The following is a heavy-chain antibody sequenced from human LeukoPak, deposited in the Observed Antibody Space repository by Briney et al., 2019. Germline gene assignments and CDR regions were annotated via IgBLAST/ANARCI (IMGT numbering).Heavy chain of an antibody. Sequence: SGTLSLTCTVSGGSISSYYWSWIRQPPGKGLEWIGYIYYSGSTNYNPSLKSRVTISVDTSKNQFSLKLSSVTAADTAVYYCASSPGGSSWGLFDYWGQGTLVTVSS. CDR2: IYYSGST. CDR3: ASSPGGSSWGLFDY. CDR1: GGSISSYY. D-gene: IGHD6-13*01. V-gene: IGHV4-59*08. J-gene: IGHJ4*02.